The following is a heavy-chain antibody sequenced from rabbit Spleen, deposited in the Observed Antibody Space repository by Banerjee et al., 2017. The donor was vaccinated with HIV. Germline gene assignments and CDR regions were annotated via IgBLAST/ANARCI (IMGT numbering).Heavy chain of an antibody. CDR3: ARGGGRTRLDL. CDR1: GFDLNTFYY. D-gene: IGHD4-1*01. J-gene: IGHJ3*01. V-gene: IGHV1S40*01. CDR2: IRVGSYTTT. Sequence: QSLEESGGDLVKPGASLTLTCTASGFDLNTFYYMCWVRQAPGKGLELIACIRVGSYTTTSYASWAKGRFTISKTSSTTVTLQMTSLTAADTATYFCARGGGRTRLDLWGQGTLVTVS.